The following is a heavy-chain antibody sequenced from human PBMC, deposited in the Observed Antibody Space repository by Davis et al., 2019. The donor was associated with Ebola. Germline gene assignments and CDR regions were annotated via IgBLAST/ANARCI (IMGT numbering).Heavy chain of an antibody. CDR2: INHSGRT. D-gene: IGHD3-16*02. V-gene: IGHV4-34*01. J-gene: IGHJ4*02. CDR1: GGSSSGYY. CDR3: ARGSDYNWGSYRFGY. Sequence: MPSETLSLTCAVYGGSSSGYYWSWIRQPPGKGLEWCGEINHSGRTNYNPSLKSPVTISVDTSKNQFSLKLSSVTAADKAVYHCARGSDYNWGSYRFGYWGQGTLVTVSS.